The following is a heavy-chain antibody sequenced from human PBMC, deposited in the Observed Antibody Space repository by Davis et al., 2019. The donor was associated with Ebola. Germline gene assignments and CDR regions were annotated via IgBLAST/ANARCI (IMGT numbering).Heavy chain of an antibody. V-gene: IGHV3-21*04. CDR3: AKSHGYCSGGNCYSYYYYGMDV. CDR2: ISSSSSYI. J-gene: IGHJ6*02. D-gene: IGHD2-15*01. CDR1: GFTFSSYS. Sequence: GGSLRLSCAASGFTFSSYSMNWVRQAPGKGLEWVSSISSSSSYIYYADSVKGRFTISRDNSKNTLYLQMNSLRAEDTAVYYCAKSHGYCSGGNCYSYYYYGMDVWGQGTTVTVSS.